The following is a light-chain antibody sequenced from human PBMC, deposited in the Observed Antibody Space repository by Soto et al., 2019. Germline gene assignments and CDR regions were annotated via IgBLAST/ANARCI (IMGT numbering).Light chain of an antibody. Sequence: EIVLTQSPATLSLSPGERATLSCRASQSVSSYLAWYQQKPGQAPRLLIYDASNRATGIPARFSGSGSGTDFTLTISSLEPEDFAVYYCQQRSNWPPKTPWTFGQGTKVEIK. CDR1: QSVSSY. J-gene: IGKJ1*01. V-gene: IGKV3-11*01. CDR3: QQRSNWPPKTPWT. CDR2: DAS.